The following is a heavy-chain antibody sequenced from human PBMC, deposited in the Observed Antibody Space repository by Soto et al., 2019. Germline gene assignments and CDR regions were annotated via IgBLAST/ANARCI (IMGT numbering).Heavy chain of an antibody. Sequence: WETLSLTCTVSGGSISSYYWSWIRQPAGKGLEWIGRIYTSGSTNYNPSLKSRVTMSVDTSKNQFSLKLSSVTAADTAVYYCARDLAARPGYGMDVWGQGTTVTVSS. V-gene: IGHV4-4*07. D-gene: IGHD6-6*01. CDR3: ARDLAARPGYGMDV. J-gene: IGHJ6*02. CDR2: IYTSGST. CDR1: GGSISSYY.